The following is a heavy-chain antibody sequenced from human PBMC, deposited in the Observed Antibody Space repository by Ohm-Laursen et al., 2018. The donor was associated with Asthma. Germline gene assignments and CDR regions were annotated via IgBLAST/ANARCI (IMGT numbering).Heavy chain of an antibody. D-gene: IGHD4-17*01. CDR2: IIPIFGTA. J-gene: IGHJ6*02. V-gene: IGHV1-69*01. CDR1: GGTFSSYA. CDR3: AANYGDYTNYYYYYGMDV. Sequence: SSVKVSCKASGGTFSSYAISWVRQAPGQGLEWMGGIIPIFGTANYAQKFQGRVTITADESTSIAYMELSSLRSEDTAVYYCAANYGDYTNYYYYYGMDVWGQGTTVTVSS.